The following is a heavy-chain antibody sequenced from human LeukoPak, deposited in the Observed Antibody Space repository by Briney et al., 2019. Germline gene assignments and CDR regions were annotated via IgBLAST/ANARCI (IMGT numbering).Heavy chain of an antibody. CDR1: GFPFSSYS. J-gene: IGHJ4*02. Sequence: GRSLRLSCAVSGFPFSSYSMNWVRQAPGRGMEWVSYISASGSNIYYLDAVKGRFTVSRDTGMNSLFLQMDRPRAEDTAIYYCVRVKGTYFDFWGQGTPVTVFS. D-gene: IGHD1-1*01. V-gene: IGHV3-48*01. CDR3: VRVKGTYFDF. CDR2: ISASGSNI.